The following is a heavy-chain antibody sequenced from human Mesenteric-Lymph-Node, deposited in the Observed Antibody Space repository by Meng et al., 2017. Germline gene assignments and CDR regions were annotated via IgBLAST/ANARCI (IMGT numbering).Heavy chain of an antibody. D-gene: IGHD3-10*01. V-gene: IGHV3-21*01. CDR1: GFTFSSYS. J-gene: IGHJ4*02. Sequence: GGSLRLSCAASGFTFSSYSMNWVRQAPGKGLEWVSSISSSSSYIYYADSVKGRFTISRDNAKNSLYLQMNSLRAEDTAVYYCARGPTFYYYGSGSYWGYWGQGTLVTVSS. CDR2: ISSSSSYI. CDR3: ARGPTFYYYGSGSYWGY.